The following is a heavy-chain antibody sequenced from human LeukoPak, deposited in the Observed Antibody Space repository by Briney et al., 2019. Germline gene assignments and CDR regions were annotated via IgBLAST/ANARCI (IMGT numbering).Heavy chain of an antibody. CDR1: GGSFSGYY. CDR2: INHSGST. Sequence: SETLSLTCAVYGGSFSGYYWSWIRQPPGKGLEWIGEINHSGSTNYNPSLKSRVTISVDTSKNQFSLKLSSVTAADTAVYYCARRGRASSGSYYTFNWFDPWGQGTLVTVSS. V-gene: IGHV4-34*01. J-gene: IGHJ5*02. CDR3: ARRGRASSGSYYTFNWFDP. D-gene: IGHD3-10*01.